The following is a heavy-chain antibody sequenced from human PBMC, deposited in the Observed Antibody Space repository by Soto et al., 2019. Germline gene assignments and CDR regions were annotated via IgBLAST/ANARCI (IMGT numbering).Heavy chain of an antibody. CDR2: IKQDGSEK. J-gene: IGHJ4*02. CDR3: ARVGVPYTAMVTFDFDY. V-gene: IGHV3-7*01. Sequence: GGSLRLSCAASGFTFSSYWMSWVRQAPGKGLEWVANIKQDGSEKYYVDSVKGRFTISRDNAKNSLYLQMNSLRAEDTAVYYCARVGVPYTAMVTFDFDYWGQGTLVTVSS. CDR1: GFTFSSYW. D-gene: IGHD5-18*01.